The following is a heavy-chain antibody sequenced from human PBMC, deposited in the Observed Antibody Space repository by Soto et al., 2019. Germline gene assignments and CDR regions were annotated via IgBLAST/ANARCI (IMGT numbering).Heavy chain of an antibody. Sequence: ASVKVSCNASGYTFTSYGISWVRQAPGQGLEWMGWISAYNGNTNYAQKLQGRVTMTTDTSTSTAYMELRSLRSDDTAVYYCARDGLADYDILTGYKDYYYGMDVWGQGTPVTVSS. V-gene: IGHV1-18*01. CDR3: ARDGLADYDILTGYKDYYYGMDV. J-gene: IGHJ6*02. CDR1: GYTFTSYG. CDR2: ISAYNGNT. D-gene: IGHD3-9*01.